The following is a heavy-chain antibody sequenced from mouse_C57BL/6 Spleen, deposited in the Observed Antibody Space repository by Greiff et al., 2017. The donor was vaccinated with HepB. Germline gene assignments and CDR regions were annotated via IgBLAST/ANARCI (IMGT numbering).Heavy chain of an antibody. CDR3: ARGAMVTTRAWFAY. CDR1: GYTFTSYW. J-gene: IGHJ3*01. V-gene: IGHV1-69*01. CDR2: IDPSDSYT. Sequence: QVQLQQPGAELVMPGASVKLSCKASGYTFTSYWMHWVKQRPGQGLEWIGEIDPSDSYTNYNQKFKGKSTLTVDKSSSTAYMQLSSLTSEDSAVYYCARGAMVTTRAWFAYWCQGTLVTVSA. D-gene: IGHD2-2*01.